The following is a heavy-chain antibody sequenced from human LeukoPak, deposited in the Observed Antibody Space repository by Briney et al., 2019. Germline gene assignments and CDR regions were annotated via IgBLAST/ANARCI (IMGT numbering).Heavy chain of an antibody. V-gene: IGHV3-21*01. CDR2: ISSSSSYI. CDR3: AREPYYDFWSGYYIH. D-gene: IGHD3-3*01. Sequence: GGSLRLSCAASGFIFSSYSMNWVRPAPGKGLEWVSSISSSSSYIYYADSVKGRLTISRDNDKNSLYLQMNSLRAEDTAVYYCAREPYYDFWSGYYIHWGQGTLVTVSS. CDR1: GFIFSSYS. J-gene: IGHJ4*02.